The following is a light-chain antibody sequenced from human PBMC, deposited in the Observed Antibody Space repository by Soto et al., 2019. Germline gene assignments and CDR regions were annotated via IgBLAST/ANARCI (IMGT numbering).Light chain of an antibody. Sequence: DIVTTQSPLSLPVTPGEPASISCRSSQSLLHSNGYNYLDWYLQKPGQSPQLLIYLGSNRASGVPDRFSGSGSGTDFTLKISGVEAEDVGVYYCMQALQTPITFGQGTRLEIK. CDR1: QSLLHSNGYNY. CDR2: LGS. J-gene: IGKJ5*01. CDR3: MQALQTPIT. V-gene: IGKV2-28*01.